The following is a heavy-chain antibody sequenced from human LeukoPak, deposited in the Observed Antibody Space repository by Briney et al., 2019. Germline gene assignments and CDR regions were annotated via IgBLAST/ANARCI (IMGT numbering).Heavy chain of an antibody. CDR3: ARDQGLTAPPPYGLDV. CDR1: GGTFSTSA. CDR2: IIPVLNIT. V-gene: IGHV1-69*04. J-gene: IGHJ6*02. Sequence: SVKVSCTASGGTFSTSAITWVRQAPGQGLEWMGRIIPVLNITTYAQRFQGRVTITADTSTSTVYMELSSLRSEETAVYYCARDQGLTAPPPYGLDVWGQGTTVIVSS. D-gene: IGHD5-18*01.